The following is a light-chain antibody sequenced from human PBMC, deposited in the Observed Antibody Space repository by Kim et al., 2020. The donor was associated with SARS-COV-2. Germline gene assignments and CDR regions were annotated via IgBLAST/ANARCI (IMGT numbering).Light chain of an antibody. CDR2: GKD. V-gene: IGLV3-19*01. CDR3: NSRDSNDYVV. Sequence: SSELTQDPAVSVALGQTVRITCQGDSLRSYYATRYQQKPGQAPKVVIYGKDNRPSGVPDRFSGSSSGNTAYLTITGTQAGDEADYYCNSRDSNDYVVFGGGTKVTVL. J-gene: IGLJ2*01. CDR1: SLRSYY.